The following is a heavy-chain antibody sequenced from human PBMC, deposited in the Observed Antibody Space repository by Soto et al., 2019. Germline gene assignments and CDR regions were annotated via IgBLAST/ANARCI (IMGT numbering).Heavy chain of an antibody. CDR3: ARDLEEVKGNDAFDI. D-gene: IGHD3-22*01. J-gene: IGHJ3*02. V-gene: IGHV3-30-3*01. CDR2: ISYDGSNK. CDR1: GFTFSSYA. Sequence: VQLVESGGGVVQPGRSLRLSCAASGFTFSSYAMHWVRQAPGKGLEWVAVISYDGSNKYYADSVKGRFTISRDNSKNTLYLQMNSLRAEDTAVYYCARDLEEVKGNDAFDIWGQGTMVTVSS.